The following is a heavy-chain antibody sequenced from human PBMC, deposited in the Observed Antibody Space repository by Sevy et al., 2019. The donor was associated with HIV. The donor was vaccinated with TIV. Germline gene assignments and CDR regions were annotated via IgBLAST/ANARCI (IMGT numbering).Heavy chain of an antibody. D-gene: IGHD2-2*01. Sequence: GGSLRLSCAASGLTFSGYWMTWVRQAPGKGLEGVANINQGGSQEYYVESVKGRFTVSRANAKNSLYLQMNSLRAEDTAVYYCTSILPAGVPAEYFEHWGQGTLVTVSS. CDR2: INQGGSQE. CDR3: TSILPAGVPAEYFEH. V-gene: IGHV3-7*01. CDR1: GLTFSGYW. J-gene: IGHJ1*01.